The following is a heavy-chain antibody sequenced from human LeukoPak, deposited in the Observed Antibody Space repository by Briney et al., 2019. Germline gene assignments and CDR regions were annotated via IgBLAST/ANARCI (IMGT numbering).Heavy chain of an antibody. V-gene: IGHV4-59*01. CDR1: GGSTSSYY. Sequence: PSETLSLTCIVSGGSTSSYYWSWIRQPPGKGLEWIGYIHYSGSTNYNPSLKSRVTIPLDTSKNQFSLKLSSVTAADTAVYYCARLFWSDSHSFDYWGQGTLVTVSS. D-gene: IGHD3-3*01. CDR3: ARLFWSDSHSFDY. J-gene: IGHJ4*02. CDR2: IHYSGST.